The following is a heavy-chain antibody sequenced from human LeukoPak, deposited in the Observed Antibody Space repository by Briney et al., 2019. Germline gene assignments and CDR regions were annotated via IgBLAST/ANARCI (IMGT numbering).Heavy chain of an antibody. CDR3: ADMRADY. CDR1: GFTFSSYG. J-gene: IGHJ4*02. V-gene: IGHV3-30*03. CDR2: ISYDGSNK. Sequence: GRSLRLSCAASGFTFSSYGMLWVRQAPGKGLEWVAVISYDGSNKYYADSVKGRFTISRDNSKNTLYLQMNSLRAEDTAVYYCADMRADYWGQGTLVTVSS.